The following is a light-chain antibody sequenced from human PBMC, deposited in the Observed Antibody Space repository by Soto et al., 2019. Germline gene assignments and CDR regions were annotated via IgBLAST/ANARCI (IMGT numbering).Light chain of an antibody. J-gene: IGLJ1*01. CDR2: GNT. CDR3: QSYDRSLSAYV. V-gene: IGLV1-40*01. Sequence: QSALAQPPSVSGAPGQRITISCTGSSSNIGADFDVYWYQQLPGAAPKLLIYGNTNRPSGVPDRFSGSKSGTSASLAITGLQAEDEADYYCQSYDRSLSAYVFGNGTKVTV. CDR1: SSNIGADFD.